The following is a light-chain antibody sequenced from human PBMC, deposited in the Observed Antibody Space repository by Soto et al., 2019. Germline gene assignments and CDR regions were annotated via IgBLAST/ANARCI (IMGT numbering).Light chain of an antibody. CDR1: QTVSNY. CDR2: GAS. J-gene: IGKJ1*01. Sequence: EIVITQSQATLSVSPGEGATLSCRASQTVSNYLAWYQQKPGQAPRLLIYGASTRATGIPARFSGSGSGTDFTLTISSLQSEDFVAYYCQQYNSWPLTFGQGTMV. V-gene: IGKV3-15*01. CDR3: QQYNSWPLT.